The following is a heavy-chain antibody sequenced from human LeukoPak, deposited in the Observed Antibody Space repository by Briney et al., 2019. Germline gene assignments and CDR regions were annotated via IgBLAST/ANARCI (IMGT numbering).Heavy chain of an antibody. D-gene: IGHD2-2*01. CDR2: IDSDGSST. Sequence: GGSLRLSCAASGFTFSRYWMHWVRQAPGTGLGWVSRIDSDGSSTDYADSVKGRFTISRDNAKNTLYLQMNSLRADDTAVYYCSRGDCTSTTCHNWFDPWGQGTLVTVSS. J-gene: IGHJ5*02. V-gene: IGHV3-74*01. CDR3: SRGDCTSTTCHNWFDP. CDR1: GFTFSRYW.